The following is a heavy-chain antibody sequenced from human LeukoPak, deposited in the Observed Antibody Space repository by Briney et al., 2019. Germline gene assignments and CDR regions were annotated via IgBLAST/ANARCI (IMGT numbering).Heavy chain of an antibody. V-gene: IGHV4-4*07. Sequence: SETLSLTCTVSGGSISSYYWSWIRQPAGKGLEWIGRIYTSGSTNYNPSLKSRVTMSVDTSKNQFSLKLSSVTAADTAVYYCAREGGAARVYYYYHYMDVWGKGTTVTVSS. J-gene: IGHJ6*03. CDR3: AREGGAARVYYYYHYMDV. D-gene: IGHD6-6*01. CDR2: IYTSGST. CDR1: GGSISSYY.